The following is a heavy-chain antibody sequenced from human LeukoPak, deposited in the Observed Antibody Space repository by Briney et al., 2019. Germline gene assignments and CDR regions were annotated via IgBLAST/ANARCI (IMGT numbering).Heavy chain of an antibody. CDR3: ARGPISSLAFDY. Sequence: GGSLRLSCAASAFTVNSNHMSWVRQAPGKGLEWVSLIYSGGGTYYADSVKGRFTISRDNSKNTLYLQMNSLRAEGTAVYYCARGPISSLAFDYWGQGTLVTVSS. J-gene: IGHJ4*02. D-gene: IGHD3-16*02. CDR1: AFTVNSNH. V-gene: IGHV3-66*01. CDR2: IYSGGGT.